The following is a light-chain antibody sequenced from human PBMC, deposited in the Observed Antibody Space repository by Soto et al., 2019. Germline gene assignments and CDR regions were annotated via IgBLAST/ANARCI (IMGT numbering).Light chain of an antibody. Sequence: DIQMTQSPSTLSASVGDRVTITCRASQNINHLLAWYQQKPGKAPNLLIYKASSLESGVPSRFSGSGYGTEFTLTISSLQPEDFATFYCQQYSTYSRAFGQGTKVEIK. CDR1: QNINHL. V-gene: IGKV1-5*03. J-gene: IGKJ1*01. CDR3: QQYSTYSRA. CDR2: KAS.